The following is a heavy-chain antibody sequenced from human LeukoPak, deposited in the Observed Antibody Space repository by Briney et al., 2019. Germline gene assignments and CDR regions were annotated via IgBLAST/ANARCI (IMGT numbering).Heavy chain of an antibody. CDR1: GFTFSSYA. CDR2: ISGSGGAT. CDR3: AKDGAATITYDY. J-gene: IGHJ4*02. D-gene: IGHD5-12*01. V-gene: IGHV3-23*01. Sequence: GGSLRLSCAASGFTFSSYAMSRVRQAPGKGLEWVSVISGSGGATYYADSVKGRFTISRDNSKNTLYLQMNSLRAEDTAVYYCAKDGAATITYDYWGQGTLVTVSS.